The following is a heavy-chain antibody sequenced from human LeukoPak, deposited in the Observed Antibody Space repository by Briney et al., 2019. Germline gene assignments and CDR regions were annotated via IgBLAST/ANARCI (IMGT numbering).Heavy chain of an antibody. CDR1: GYTFTGYY. Sequence: GASVKVSCKASGYTFTGYYMHWLRQAPGQGLEWMGWINPNSGGTNYAQKFQGRVTMTRDTSISTAYMELSRLRSDDTAVYYCARDIVVVPAASHGDYWGQGTLATVSS. CDR2: INPNSGGT. V-gene: IGHV1-2*02. D-gene: IGHD2-2*01. CDR3: ARDIVVVPAASHGDY. J-gene: IGHJ4*02.